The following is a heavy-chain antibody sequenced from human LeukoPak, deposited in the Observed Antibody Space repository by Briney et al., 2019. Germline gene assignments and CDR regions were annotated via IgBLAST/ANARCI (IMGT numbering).Heavy chain of an antibody. V-gene: IGHV3-30*02. CDR3: AKVSQSLFPGSGTFDY. Sequence: GGSLRLSCAASGFTFSSYGMHWVRQAPGKGLEWVAFIRYDGSNKYYADSVKGRFTISRDNSKNTLYLQMNSLRAEDTAVYYCAKVSQSLFPGSGTFDYWGQGTLVTVSS. CDR2: IRYDGSNK. CDR1: GFTFSSYG. D-gene: IGHD6-19*01. J-gene: IGHJ4*02.